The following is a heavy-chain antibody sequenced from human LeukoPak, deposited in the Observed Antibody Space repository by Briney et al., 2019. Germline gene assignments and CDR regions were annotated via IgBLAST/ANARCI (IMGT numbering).Heavy chain of an antibody. D-gene: IGHD3-22*01. V-gene: IGHV3-74*01. CDR3: AGGGPDSSDYFYLFDS. CDR1: GFTFSNYW. Sequence: PGGSLRLSCAASGFTFSNYWMHWVRQAPGKGLVWVSRLNSDGSTTNYADSVKGRFTISRDNAKNTLFLQMNSLRAEDTAVYYCAGGGPDSSDYFYLFDSWGQGTLVTVSS. J-gene: IGHJ4*02. CDR2: LNSDGSTT.